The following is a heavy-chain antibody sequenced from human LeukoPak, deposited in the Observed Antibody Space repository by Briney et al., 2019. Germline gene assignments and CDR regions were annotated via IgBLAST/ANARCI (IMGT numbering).Heavy chain of an antibody. V-gene: IGHV3-30-3*01. CDR2: ISYDGSNK. Sequence: GGSLRLSCAASGFTFSSYAMHWVRQAPGKGLEWVAVISYDGSNKYYADSVKGRFTISRDNSKNTLYLQMNSLRAEDTAVYYCARDPTVLTLNGDYYFDCWGQGTLVTVSS. J-gene: IGHJ4*02. CDR1: GFTFSSYA. D-gene: IGHD4-17*01. CDR3: ARDPTVLTLNGDYYFDC.